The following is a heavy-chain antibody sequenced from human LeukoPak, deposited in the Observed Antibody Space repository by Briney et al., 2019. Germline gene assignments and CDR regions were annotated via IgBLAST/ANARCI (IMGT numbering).Heavy chain of an antibody. CDR3: ARDASTGVWFGGFDI. Sequence: ASVTVSCKASGYTFTGYYMHWVRQAPGQGLEWMGWINPNSGGTNYAQKFQGRVTMTRDTSISTAYMELSRLRSDDTAVYYCARDASTGVWFGGFDIWGQGTMVTVSS. J-gene: IGHJ3*02. CDR1: GYTFTGYY. CDR2: INPNSGGT. D-gene: IGHD3-10*01. V-gene: IGHV1-2*02.